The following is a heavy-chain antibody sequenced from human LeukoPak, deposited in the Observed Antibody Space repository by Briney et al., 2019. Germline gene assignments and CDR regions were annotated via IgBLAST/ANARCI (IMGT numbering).Heavy chain of an antibody. CDR1: GFTFSSYS. Sequence: GGSLRLSCAASGFTFSSYSMTWVRQAPGKGLEWASSIGSSSSYIYYADSVKGRFTISRDNAKNSLYLQMNSLRAEDTAVYYCARDSSSWNDFDYWGQGTLVTVPS. CDR3: ARDSSSWNDFDY. CDR2: IGSSSSYI. D-gene: IGHD6-13*01. V-gene: IGHV3-21*01. J-gene: IGHJ4*02.